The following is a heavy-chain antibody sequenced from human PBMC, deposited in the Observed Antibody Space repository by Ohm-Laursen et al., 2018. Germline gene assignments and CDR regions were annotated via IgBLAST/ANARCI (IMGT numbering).Heavy chain of an antibody. D-gene: IGHD6-13*01. V-gene: IGHV3-11*01. CDR2: IGGSGTTR. CDR1: GFTVSFNY. Sequence: SLRLSCTASGFTVSFNYMNWVRQAPGKGLEWVAHIGGSGTTRFYTDSVKGRFTISRDNAMDSLDLQMNSLRAEDTAVYYCARLGSSWSLDVWGQGATVTVSS. J-gene: IGHJ6*02. CDR3: ARLGSSWSLDV.